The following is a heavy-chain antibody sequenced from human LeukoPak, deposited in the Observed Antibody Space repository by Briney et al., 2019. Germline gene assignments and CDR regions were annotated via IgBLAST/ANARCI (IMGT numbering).Heavy chain of an antibody. CDR1: GFSFSSYS. Sequence: GGSLRLSCAASGFSFSSYSMYWGRDGLGEGLEWVSSISSSSSYIYYADSVKGRFTISRDNPKNSLYLQMNSLRAEDTAVYYCARDLVVPAAMDMWGFDYWGQGTLVTVSS. D-gene: IGHD2-2*01. CDR3: ARDLVVPAAMDMWGFDY. J-gene: IGHJ4*02. CDR2: ISSSSSYI. V-gene: IGHV3-21*01.